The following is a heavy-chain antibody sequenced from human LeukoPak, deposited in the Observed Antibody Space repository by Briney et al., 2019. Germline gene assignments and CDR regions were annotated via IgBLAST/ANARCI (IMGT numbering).Heavy chain of an antibody. J-gene: IGHJ6*03. CDR3: ARVGYDSSGYYSYMDV. CDR2: IIPIFGTA. CDR1: GGTFSSYA. V-gene: IGHV1-69*05. D-gene: IGHD3-22*01. Sequence: GASVKVSRKASGGTFSSYAISWVRQAPGQGLEWMGGIIPIFGTANYAQKFQGRVTITTDESTSTAYMELSSLRSEDTAVYYCARVGYDSSGYYSYMDVWGKGTTVTVSS.